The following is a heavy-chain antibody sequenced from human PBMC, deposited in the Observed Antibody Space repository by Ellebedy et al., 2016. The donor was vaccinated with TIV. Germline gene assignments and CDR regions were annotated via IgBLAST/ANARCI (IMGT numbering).Heavy chain of an antibody. CDR3: ARSWTVTYYDILTGYSADY. Sequence: MPSETLSLTCTVSGGSISSYYWSWIRQPPGKGLEWIGYIYYSWSTNYNPSLKSRVTISVDTSKNQFSLKLSSVTAADTAVYYCARSWTVTYYDILTGYSADYWGQGTLVTVSS. J-gene: IGHJ4*02. V-gene: IGHV4-59*01. D-gene: IGHD3-9*01. CDR2: IYYSWST. CDR1: GGSISSYY.